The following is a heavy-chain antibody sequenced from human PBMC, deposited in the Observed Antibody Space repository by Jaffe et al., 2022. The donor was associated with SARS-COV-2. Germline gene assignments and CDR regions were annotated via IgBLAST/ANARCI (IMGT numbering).Heavy chain of an antibody. CDR3: AKGARGPVVVMPDYFDY. D-gene: IGHD3-22*01. CDR1: GFTFSSYA. CDR2: IDDSGGST. J-gene: IGHJ4*02. V-gene: IGHV3-23*04. Sequence: EVQLVESGGGLVQPGGSLRLSCAASGFTFSSYAMSWVRQAPGMGLEWVSAIDDSGGSTYYADSVKGRFTISRDNSKNTLYLQMNSLRAEDTAVYYCAKGARGPVVVMPDYFDYWGQGTLVTVSS.